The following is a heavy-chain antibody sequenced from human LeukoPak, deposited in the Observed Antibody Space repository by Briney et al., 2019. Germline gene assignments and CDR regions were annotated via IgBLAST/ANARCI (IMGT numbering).Heavy chain of an antibody. J-gene: IGHJ3*02. D-gene: IGHD5-18*01. CDR3: ARPYEGYRSHDDAFDI. CDR1: GGSISSSSYY. CDR2: IYYSGST. Sequence: PSETLSLTCTVSGGSISSSSYYWGWIRQPPGKGLEWIGSIYYSGSTYYNPSLKSRVTISVDTSKNQFSLKLSSVTAADTAVYYCARPYEGYRSHDDAFDIWGQGTMVTVSS. V-gene: IGHV4-39*01.